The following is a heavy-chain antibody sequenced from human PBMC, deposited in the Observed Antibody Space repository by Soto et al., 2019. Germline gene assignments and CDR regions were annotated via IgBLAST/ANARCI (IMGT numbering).Heavy chain of an antibody. CDR3: ARDPLTIAAAGMRYDYYYYGMDV. D-gene: IGHD6-13*01. J-gene: IGHJ6*02. V-gene: IGHV1-18*01. CDR1: GYTFTSYG. CDR2: ISAYNGNT. Sequence: ASVKVSCKASGYTFTSYGISWVRQAPGQGLEWMGWISAYNGNTNYAQKLQGRVTMTTGTSTSTAYMELRSLRSDDTAVYYCARDPLTIAAAGMRYDYYYYGMDVWGQGTTVTVSS.